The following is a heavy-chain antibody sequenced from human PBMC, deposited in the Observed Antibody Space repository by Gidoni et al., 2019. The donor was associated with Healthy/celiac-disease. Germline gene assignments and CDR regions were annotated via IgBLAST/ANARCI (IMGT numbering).Heavy chain of an antibody. CDR1: GFTFSSYW. J-gene: IGHJ3*02. V-gene: IGHV3-7*04. CDR2: IKQDGSEK. Sequence: EVQLVESGGGLVQPGGSLRLSCAASGFTFSSYWMSWVRQAPGKGLEWVANIKQDGSEKYYVDSVKGRFTISRDNAKNSLYLQMNSLRVEDTAVYYCARRRHYYGPFDAFDIWGQGTMVTVSS. D-gene: IGHD3-10*01. CDR3: ARRRHYYGPFDAFDI.